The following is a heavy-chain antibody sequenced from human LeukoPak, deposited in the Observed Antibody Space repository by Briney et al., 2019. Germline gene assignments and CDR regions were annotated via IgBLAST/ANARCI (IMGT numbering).Heavy chain of an antibody. CDR2: ISYDGSNK. CDR3: ASESTGWMKRIDY. CDR1: GFTFSSYT. J-gene: IGHJ4*02. Sequence: GGPLRLSSASTGFTFSSYTMHGSAQAPGKGRKWVADISYDGSNKYYAASGKGRFTISRDKSRNTLYLQMNSLRGTDTAVTYCASESTGWMKRIDYLGQGALVTVCS. V-gene: IGHV3-30*01. D-gene: IGHD6-19*01.